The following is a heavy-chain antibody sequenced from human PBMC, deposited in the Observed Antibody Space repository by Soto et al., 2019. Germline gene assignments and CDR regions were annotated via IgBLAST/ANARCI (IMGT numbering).Heavy chain of an antibody. CDR1: GGSVSSGDYY. J-gene: IGHJ4*02. CDR3: ARARSALRYFDWLLSGPYYFDY. Sequence: SETLSLTCTVSGGSVSSGDYYWSWIRQPPGKGLEWIGYIYYSGSTYYNPSLKSRVTISVDTSKNQFSLKLSSVTAADTAVYYCARARSALRYFDWLLSGPYYFDYWGQGTLVTVSS. CDR2: IYYSGST. V-gene: IGHV4-30-4*01. D-gene: IGHD3-9*01.